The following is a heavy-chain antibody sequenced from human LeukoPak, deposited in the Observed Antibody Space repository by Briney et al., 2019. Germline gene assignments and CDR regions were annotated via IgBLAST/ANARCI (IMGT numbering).Heavy chain of an antibody. CDR1: GFTVSSNY. CDR2: IYSGGST. J-gene: IGHJ3*02. V-gene: IGHV3-53*01. D-gene: IGHD3-16*01. CDR3: ARVGGIALGVAFDI. Sequence: GGSLRLSCAASGFTVSSNYMSWVRQAPGKGLEWVSVIYSGGSTYYADSVKGRFTISRDNSKNTLCLQMNSLRAEDTAVYYCARVGGIALGVAFDIWGQGTMVTVSS.